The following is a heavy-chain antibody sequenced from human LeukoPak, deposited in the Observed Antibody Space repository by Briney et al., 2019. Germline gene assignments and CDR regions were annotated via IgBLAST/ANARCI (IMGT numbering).Heavy chain of an antibody. CDR1: GFTFDDYG. V-gene: IGHV3-20*04. Sequence: GGSLRLSCAASGFTFDDYGMSWVRQAPGKGLEWVSGINWNGGSTGYADSVKGRFTISRDNSKNTLYLQMNSLRAEDTAVYYCARAGDSKFDYWGQGTLVTVSS. CDR2: INWNGGST. D-gene: IGHD3-10*01. J-gene: IGHJ4*02. CDR3: ARAGDSKFDY.